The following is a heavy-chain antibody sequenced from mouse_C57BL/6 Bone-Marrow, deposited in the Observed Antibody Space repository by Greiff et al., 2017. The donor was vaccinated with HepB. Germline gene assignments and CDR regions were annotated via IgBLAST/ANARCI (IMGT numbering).Heavy chain of an antibody. V-gene: IGHV10-1*01. D-gene: IGHD2-5*01. Sequence: DAGGGLVQPKGSLKLSCAASGFRFNTYAMHWVRQAPGKGLEWVARIRSKSNNYATYYADSVKDRFTISRDDSESMLYLQMNNLKTEDTAMYYCVRLGSNYEVDYWGQGTTLTVSS. CDR1: GFRFNTYA. J-gene: IGHJ2*01. CDR3: VRLGSNYEVDY. CDR2: IRSKSNNYAT.